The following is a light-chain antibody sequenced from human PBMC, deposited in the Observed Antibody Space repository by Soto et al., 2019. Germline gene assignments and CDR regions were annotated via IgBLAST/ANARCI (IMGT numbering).Light chain of an antibody. Sequence: QSALTQPASVSGSPGQSITISCTGTSSDVGGYNFVSWYQQHPGKAPKLIIYEVSHRPSGVSNRFSGSKSGNTASLTISGLQAEDEADYYCNSYTRSSARVFGGGTKVTVL. CDR1: SSDVGGYNF. CDR2: EVS. V-gene: IGLV2-14*01. J-gene: IGLJ3*02. CDR3: NSYTRSSARV.